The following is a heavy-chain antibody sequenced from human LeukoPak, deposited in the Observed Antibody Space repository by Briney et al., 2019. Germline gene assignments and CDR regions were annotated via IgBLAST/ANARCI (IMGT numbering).Heavy chain of an antibody. CDR2: ISSSSSYI. CDR3: AARSGFGSIWPEYFQH. D-gene: IGHD6-13*01. Sequence: GGSLRLSCAASGFTFSSYSMNWVRQAPGKGLEWVSSISSSSSYIYYADSVKGRFTISRDNAKNSLYLQMNSLRAEDTAVYYCAARSGFGSIWPEYFQHWGQGTLVTVSS. CDR1: GFTFSSYS. V-gene: IGHV3-21*01. J-gene: IGHJ1*01.